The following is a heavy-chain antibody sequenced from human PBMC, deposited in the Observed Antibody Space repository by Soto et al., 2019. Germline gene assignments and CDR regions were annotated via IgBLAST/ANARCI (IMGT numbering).Heavy chain of an antibody. CDR3: TWIGTNWLAS. D-gene: IGHD1-1*01. Sequence: EVQVVESGGGLVKPGGSLRLSCTASGFTFSDAWMCWVRQAPGKGLEWVGRIKRGGPTDYAAPVKGRFIISRDDSEKMVYLQMDSLTTEDTAVYYCTWIGTNWLASWGQGTLVTVSS. CDR2: IKRGGPT. CDR1: GFTFSDAW. V-gene: IGHV3-15*01. J-gene: IGHJ5*01.